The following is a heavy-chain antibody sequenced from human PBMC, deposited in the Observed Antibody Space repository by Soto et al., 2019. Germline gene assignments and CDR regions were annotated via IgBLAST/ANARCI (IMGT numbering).Heavy chain of an antibody. J-gene: IGHJ4*02. Sequence: SETLSLTCTVSGGSINSYYWSWIRQPPGKGLEWIGYIYYSGSTNYNPSLKSRVTISVDTSKDQFSLKLSSVTAADTAVYYCARHRYSYGSYYFDYWGQGTLVT. D-gene: IGHD5-18*01. CDR2: IYYSGST. CDR1: GGSINSYY. V-gene: IGHV4-59*08. CDR3: ARHRYSYGSYYFDY.